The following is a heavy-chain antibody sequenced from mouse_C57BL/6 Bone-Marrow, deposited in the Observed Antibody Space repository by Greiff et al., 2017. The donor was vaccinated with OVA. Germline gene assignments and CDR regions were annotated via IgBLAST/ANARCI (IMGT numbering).Heavy chain of an antibody. CDR2: IDPEDGDT. CDR1: GFNIKDYY. D-gene: IGHD2-3*01. CDR3: TDGSAMDY. Sequence: VQLQQSGAALVRPGASVKLSCPASGFNIKDYYMHWVKQRPAQGLEWIGRIDPEDGDTEYAPEFQGDATMTADTSSNTAYLQLSSQTAEDTAVYYCTDGSAMDYWGQGTSVTVSS. J-gene: IGHJ4*01. V-gene: IGHV14-1*01.